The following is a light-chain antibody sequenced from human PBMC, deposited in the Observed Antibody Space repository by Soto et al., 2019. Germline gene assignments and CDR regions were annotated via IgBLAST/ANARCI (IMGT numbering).Light chain of an antibody. CDR1: QSVSSSY. Sequence: EIVLTQSPGTLSLSPGERATLSCRASQSVSSSYLAWYQQKPGQAPRLLIYGASSRATGIPDRFSGSGSGTDFTLTISRMEPEDFAVYYCKQYGGSPPITFGQGTRLDIK. V-gene: IGKV3-20*01. J-gene: IGKJ5*01. CDR3: KQYGGSPPIT. CDR2: GAS.